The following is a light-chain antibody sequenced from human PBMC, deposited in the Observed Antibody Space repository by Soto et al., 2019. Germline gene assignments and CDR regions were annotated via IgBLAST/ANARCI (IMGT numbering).Light chain of an antibody. V-gene: IGKV1-5*03. CDR2: KTS. CDR3: QQYNTSPFT. CDR1: QSFSSW. Sequence: DIQMTQFPSTLSASVGDRVTITCRASQSFSSWLAWYQQKPGKAPKLLIYKTSSLDSGVPSRFSGSGSGTDFTLTISSLQADYFATYYCQQYNTSPFTFGQGTKLEIK. J-gene: IGKJ2*01.